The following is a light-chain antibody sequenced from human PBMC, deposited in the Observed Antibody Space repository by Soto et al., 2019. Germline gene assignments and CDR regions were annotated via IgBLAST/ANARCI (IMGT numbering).Light chain of an antibody. CDR1: ESVPKSSNNKIY. Sequence: DIVMTQSPDSLAVSLGERATINCKSTESVPKSSNNKIYLAWYQQKPGQPPKLLIYWASTRESGVPERFSGSGSGTDFTLTISSLQAEDVAVYYCQQYYSTPPYTFGQGTKLEIK. CDR3: QQYYSTPPYT. J-gene: IGKJ2*01. V-gene: IGKV4-1*01. CDR2: WAS.